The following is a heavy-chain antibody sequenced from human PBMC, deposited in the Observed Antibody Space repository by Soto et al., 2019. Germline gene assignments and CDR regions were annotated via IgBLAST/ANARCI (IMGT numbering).Heavy chain of an antibody. CDR3: TTGSGGSYNYYYYYYMDV. CDR1: GFTFSNAW. CDR2: IKSKTDGGTT. V-gene: IGHV3-15*01. D-gene: IGHD2-15*01. J-gene: IGHJ6*03. Sequence: GESLKISCAASGFTFSNAWMSWVRQAPGKGLEWVGRIKSKTDGGTTDYAAPVKGRFTISRDDSKNTLYLQMNSLKTEDTAVYYCTTGSGGSYNYYYYYYMDVWGKGTTVTVSS.